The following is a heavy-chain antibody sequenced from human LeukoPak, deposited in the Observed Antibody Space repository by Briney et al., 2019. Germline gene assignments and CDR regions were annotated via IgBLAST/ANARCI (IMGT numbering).Heavy chain of an antibody. CDR3: ARGRLDTAMVPYINWFDP. CDR2: ISKSGGSS. Sequence: PGGSLRLSCAASGFTFSSYAMSWVRQAPGKGLEWVSGISKSGGSSYYADSVKGRFTISRDNAKNSLYLQMNSLRAEDTAVYYCARGRLDTAMVPYINWFDPWGQGTLVTVSS. CDR1: GFTFSSYA. D-gene: IGHD5-18*01. J-gene: IGHJ5*02. V-gene: IGHV3-23*01.